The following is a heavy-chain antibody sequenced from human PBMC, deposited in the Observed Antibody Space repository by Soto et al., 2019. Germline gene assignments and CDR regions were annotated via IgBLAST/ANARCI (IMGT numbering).Heavy chain of an antibody. J-gene: IGHJ4*02. CDR3: EKDEAGSYEY. CDR2: ISPNSRDT. D-gene: IGHD1-26*01. V-gene: IGHV1-2*02. Sequence: ASVKVSCKASGYTFTAYYIHWVRQAPGQGLEGMGWISPNSRDTNNAQKFQGRVTMTRDTSISTAYMELTSLRSDDTDVYYCEKDEAGSYEYWGQGTRSPSPQ. CDR1: GYTFTAYY.